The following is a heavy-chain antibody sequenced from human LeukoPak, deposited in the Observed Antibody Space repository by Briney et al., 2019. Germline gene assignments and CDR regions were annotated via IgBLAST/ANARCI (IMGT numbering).Heavy chain of an antibody. CDR1: GYTFTSYY. J-gene: IGHJ4*02. D-gene: IGHD4-17*01. CDR2: INPSGGST. Sequence: GASVKVSCKASGYTFTSYYMHWVRQAPGQGLEWMGIINPSGGSTSYAQKFQGRVTMTRDTSTSTVYMELSSLRSEDTAVYYCARDRPSDDYGDYGPGYWGQGTLVTVSS. CDR3: ARDRPSDDYGDYGPGY. V-gene: IGHV1-46*01.